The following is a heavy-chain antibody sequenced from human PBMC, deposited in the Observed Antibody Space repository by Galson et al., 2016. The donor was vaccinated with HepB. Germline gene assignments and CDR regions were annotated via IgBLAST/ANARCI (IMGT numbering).Heavy chain of an antibody. CDR3: ARGSYDSGAYYPTY. V-gene: IGHV3-21*01. CDR2: ITTSSNYI. J-gene: IGHJ4*02. Sequence: SLRLSCAASGFTFSSYSMNWVRQAPGKGLEWVSSITTSSNYIYYADSVKGRFTISRDNAKNSLYLQMNSLRAGDTAVYYCARGSYDSGAYYPTYWGQGTLVTVPS. D-gene: IGHD3-22*01. CDR1: GFTFSSYS.